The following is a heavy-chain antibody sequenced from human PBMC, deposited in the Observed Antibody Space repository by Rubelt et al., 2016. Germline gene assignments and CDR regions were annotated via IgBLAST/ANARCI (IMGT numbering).Heavy chain of an antibody. CDR3: ARTKTVEMATIPLAY. CDR1: GYTFTSYY. CDR2: INPRGGST. Sequence: QVQLVQSGAEVKKPGASVKVSCKASGYTFTSYYMHWVRQAPGQGLEWMGIINPRGGSTSYAQKVQVRVTLTRDTSTSTVYMELSSLRSEDTAVYYCARTKTVEMATIPLAYWGQGTLVTVSS. J-gene: IGHJ4*02. D-gene: IGHD5-24*01. V-gene: IGHV1-46*01.